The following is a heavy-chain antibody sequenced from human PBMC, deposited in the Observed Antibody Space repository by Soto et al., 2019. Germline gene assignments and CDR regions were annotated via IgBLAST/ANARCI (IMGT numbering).Heavy chain of an antibody. CDR2: ISAYNGNT. CDR1: GYTFTSYG. J-gene: IGHJ5*02. CDR3: ARGGMRYCSSTSCYTWWFDP. V-gene: IGHV1-18*01. Sequence: ASVKVSCKASGYTFTSYGISLLLQAPVQVLEWMGWISAYNGNTNYAQKLQGRVTMTTDTSTSTAYMELRSLRSDDTAVYYCARGGMRYCSSTSCYTWWFDPWGQGTLVTVSS. D-gene: IGHD2-2*02.